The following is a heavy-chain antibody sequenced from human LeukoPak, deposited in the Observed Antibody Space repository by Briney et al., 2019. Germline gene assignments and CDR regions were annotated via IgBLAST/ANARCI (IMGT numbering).Heavy chain of an antibody. Sequence: SQTLSLTCSVCGGSISSFSYYWSWIWRPAGRGLGWLGRIYTSGSTNYNPSLNSGVTISVDTSKNQFSLKLISVTAADTDVYYCASSGAEMATIRGFDIWGQGTMVTVSS. D-gene: IGHD5-24*01. J-gene: IGHJ3*02. CDR2: IYTSGST. V-gene: IGHV4-61*02. CDR1: GGSISSFSYY. CDR3: ASSGAEMATIRGFDI.